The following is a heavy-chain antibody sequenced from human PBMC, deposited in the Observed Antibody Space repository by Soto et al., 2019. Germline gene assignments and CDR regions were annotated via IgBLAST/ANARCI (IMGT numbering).Heavy chain of an antibody. V-gene: IGHV5-51*01. CDR2: IYPGDSDT. D-gene: IGHD3-9*01. Sequence: GESLKISCKGSGYSFTSYWIGWVRQMPGKGLEWMGIIYPGDSDTRYSPSFQGQVTISADKSISTAYLQWSSLKASDTAMYYCARGSYDILTGYLYYGTDVWGQGTTVTVSS. CDR3: ARGSYDILTGYLYYGTDV. J-gene: IGHJ6*02. CDR1: GYSFTSYW.